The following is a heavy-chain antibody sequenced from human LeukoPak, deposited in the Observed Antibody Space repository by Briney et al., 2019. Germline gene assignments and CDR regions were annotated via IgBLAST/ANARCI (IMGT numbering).Heavy chain of an antibody. Sequence: RPSETLSLTCTVSGGSISRYYWSWIRQPPGKGLEWIGYKDYSGSTNYNRSLKSRVTITVDTSKNQFSLKLNSVTAADTAVYYCAKSNGYGLIDIWGQGTMVTVSS. J-gene: IGHJ3*02. D-gene: IGHD3-10*01. CDR2: KDYSGST. CDR3: AKSNGYGLIDI. V-gene: IGHV4-59*12. CDR1: GGSISRYY.